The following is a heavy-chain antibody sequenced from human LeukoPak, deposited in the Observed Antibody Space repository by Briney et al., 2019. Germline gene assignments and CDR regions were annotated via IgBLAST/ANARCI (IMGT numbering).Heavy chain of an antibody. D-gene: IGHD2/OR15-2a*01. CDR2: ISGSGDST. J-gene: IGHJ4*02. V-gene: IGHV3-23*01. CDR1: GFTFSSYA. CDR3: AKGRTRWVKEEYDY. Sequence: PGRSLRLSCAASGFTFSSYAMSWVRQAPGKGLEWVSAISGSGDSTYYADSVKGRFAMSRDNSKNTLFLQMNSLRAEDTAVYYCAKGRTRWVKEEYDYWGQGTLVTVSS.